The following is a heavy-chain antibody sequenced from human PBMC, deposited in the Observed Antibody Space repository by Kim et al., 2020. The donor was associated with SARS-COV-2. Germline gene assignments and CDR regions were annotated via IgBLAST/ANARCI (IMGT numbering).Heavy chain of an antibody. V-gene: IGHV4-34*01. CDR3: ARVLAARPGSDP. CDR2: INHSGST. D-gene: IGHD6-6*01. Sequence: SETLSLTCAVYGGSFSGYYWSWIRQPPGKGLEWIGEINHSGSTNYNPSLKSRVTISVDTSKNQFSLKLSSVTAADTAVYYCARVLAARPGSDPWGQGTLVTVSS. J-gene: IGHJ5*02. CDR1: GGSFSGYY.